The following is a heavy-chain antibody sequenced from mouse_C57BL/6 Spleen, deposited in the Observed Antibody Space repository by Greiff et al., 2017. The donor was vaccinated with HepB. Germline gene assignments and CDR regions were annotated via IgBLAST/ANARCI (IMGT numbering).Heavy chain of an antibody. V-gene: IGHV1-61*01. CDR3: ARRHYGSSHQAWFAY. Sequence: QVQLQQPGAELVRPGSSVKLSCKASGYTFTSYWMDWVKQRPGQGLEWIGNIYPSDSENHYNQKFKDKATLTVDKSSSTAYMQLSSLTSEDSAVYYCARRHYGSSHQAWFAYWGQGTLVTVSA. CDR1: GYTFTSYW. J-gene: IGHJ3*01. CDR2: IYPSDSEN. D-gene: IGHD1-1*01.